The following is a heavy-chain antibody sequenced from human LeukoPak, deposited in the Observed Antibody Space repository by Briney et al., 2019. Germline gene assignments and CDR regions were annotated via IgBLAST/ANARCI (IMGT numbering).Heavy chain of an antibody. V-gene: IGHV4-39*01. CDR3: ARAPNWPYYYYYYMDV. Sequence: PSETLSLTCTVSGGSISSSSYYWGWIRQPPGKGLEWIGSIYYSGSTYYNPSLKSRVTISVDTSKNQFSLKLSSVTAADTAVYYCARAPNWPYYYYYYMDVWGKGTTVTVSS. J-gene: IGHJ6*03. CDR1: GGSISSSSYY. D-gene: IGHD7-27*01. CDR2: IYYSGST.